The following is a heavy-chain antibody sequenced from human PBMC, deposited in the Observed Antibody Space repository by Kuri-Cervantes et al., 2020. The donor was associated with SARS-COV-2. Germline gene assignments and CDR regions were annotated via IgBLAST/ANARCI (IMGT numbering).Heavy chain of an antibody. Sequence: GESLKISCAASGFTFSSYSMNWVRQAPGKGLEWVSYISSSSSTIYYADSVKGRFTISRDNAKNSLYLQMNSLRAEDTAVYYCARGYTTVTTWLGYYYYGMDVWGQGTTVTVSS. CDR2: ISSSSSTI. D-gene: IGHD4-17*01. J-gene: IGHJ6*02. CDR3: ARGYTTVTTWLGYYYYGMDV. CDR1: GFTFSSYS. V-gene: IGHV3-48*01.